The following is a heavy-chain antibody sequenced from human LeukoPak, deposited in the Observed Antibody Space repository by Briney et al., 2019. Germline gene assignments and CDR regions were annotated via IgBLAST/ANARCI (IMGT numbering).Heavy chain of an antibody. Sequence: PSETLSLTCTVSGGSISSGDYHWSWIRQPPGKGLEWIGYIYYSGSTYYNPSLKSRVTISVDTSKNQFSLKLSSVTAADTAVYYCAREAVGYKEMATIYWGQGTLVTVSS. CDR2: IYYSGST. D-gene: IGHD5-24*01. V-gene: IGHV4-30-4*08. J-gene: IGHJ4*02. CDR1: GGSISSGDYH. CDR3: AREAVGYKEMATIY.